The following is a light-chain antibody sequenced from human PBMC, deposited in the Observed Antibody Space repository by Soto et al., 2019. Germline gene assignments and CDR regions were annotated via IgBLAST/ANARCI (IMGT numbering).Light chain of an antibody. Sequence: EIVLTQSPGTLSLSPGERATLSCRASQSLTNNYFAWYQQKPGQAPRLLIHGASTRAPGFPARFSGSGSGTDFTLTISSLQSEDFAVYYCQQYDNWPWTFGQGTRLEIK. CDR1: QSLTNN. CDR2: GAS. V-gene: IGKV3-15*01. CDR3: QQYDNWPWT. J-gene: IGKJ5*01.